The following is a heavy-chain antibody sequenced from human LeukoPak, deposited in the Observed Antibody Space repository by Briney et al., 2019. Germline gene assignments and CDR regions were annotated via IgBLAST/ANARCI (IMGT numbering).Heavy chain of an antibody. V-gene: IGHV1-69*01. D-gene: IGHD6-13*01. CDR1: GGTFSSYA. Sequence: SVKVSCKASGGTFSSYAISWVRQAPGQGLEWMGGIIPIFGTANYAQKFQGGVTITADESTSTAYMELSSLRSEDTAVYYCAREAMYSSSPFSDYYYYYGMDVWGQGTTVTVSS. CDR2: IIPIFGTA. CDR3: AREAMYSSSPFSDYYYYYGMDV. J-gene: IGHJ6*02.